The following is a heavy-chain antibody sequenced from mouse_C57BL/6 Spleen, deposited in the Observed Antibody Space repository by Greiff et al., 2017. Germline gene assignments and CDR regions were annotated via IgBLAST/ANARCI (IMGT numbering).Heavy chain of an antibody. J-gene: IGHJ1*03. D-gene: IGHD1-1*01. CDR1: GFTFSDYY. V-gene: IGHV5-16*01. Sequence: EVKLVESEGGLVQPGSSMKLSCTASGFTFSDYYMAWVRQVPEKGLEWVANINYDGSSTYYLASLKSRFIISRDNAKNILYLQMSSLKSEDTATYYCARVVYYYGSSYSDWYFDVWGTGTTVTVSS. CDR3: ARVVYYYGSSYSDWYFDV. CDR2: INYDGSST.